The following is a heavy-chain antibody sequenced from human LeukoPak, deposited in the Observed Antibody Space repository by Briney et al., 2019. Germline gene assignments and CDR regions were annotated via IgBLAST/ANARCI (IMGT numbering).Heavy chain of an antibody. CDR2: FSGTSTN. V-gene: IGHV3-23*01. CDR3: AKLKQWQPQRYFFEY. CDR1: GFTFSNYS. Sequence: PGGSLRLSCAASGFTFSNYSMSWVRQAPGKGLEWVSTFSGTSTNSYADAVKGRVTISRDNSKNTLYLQMNSLRAEDTAVYYCAKLKQWQPQRYFFEYWGQGALVTVAS. D-gene: IGHD6-19*01. J-gene: IGHJ4*02.